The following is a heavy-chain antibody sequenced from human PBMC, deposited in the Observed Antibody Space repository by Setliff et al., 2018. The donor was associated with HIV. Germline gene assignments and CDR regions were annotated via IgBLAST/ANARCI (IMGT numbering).Heavy chain of an antibody. V-gene: IGHV3-11*04. J-gene: IGHJ3*02. CDR1: GFSFSDHY. CDR3: ARVGTGYKSAGNAFDT. Sequence: GGSLRLSSAASGFSFSDHYMNWIRQAPGKGLECVSYIRSSADTIYYADSVKGRFTSSRDNAKNSLYLQMNSLRVEDTAVYFCARVGTGYKSAGNAFDTWGQGTMVTVSS. CDR2: IRSSADTI. D-gene: IGHD5-12*01.